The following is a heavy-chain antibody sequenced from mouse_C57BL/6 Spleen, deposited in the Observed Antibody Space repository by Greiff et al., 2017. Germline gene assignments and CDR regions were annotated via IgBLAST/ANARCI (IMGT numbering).Heavy chain of an antibody. V-gene: IGHV1-85*01. CDR2: IYPRDGST. J-gene: IGHJ4*01. Sequence: QVQLKQSGPELVKPGASVKLSCKASGYTFTSYDINWVKQRPGQGLEWIGWIYPRDGSTKYNEKFKGKATLTVYTSSSTAYMELHSLTSEDSAVYFCATTLVAQGYNAMDYWGQETSVTVSS. CDR3: ATTLVAQGYNAMDY. CDR1: GYTFTSYD. D-gene: IGHD1-1*01.